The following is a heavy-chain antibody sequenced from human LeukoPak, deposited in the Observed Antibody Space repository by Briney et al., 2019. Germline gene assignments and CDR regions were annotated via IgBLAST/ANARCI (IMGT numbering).Heavy chain of an antibody. V-gene: IGHV1-2*02. D-gene: IGHD4-11*01. CDR1: GYTFTGYY. CDR3: ARTRVDTTTFDYFDY. CDR2: INPNSGGT. J-gene: IGHJ4*02. Sequence: ASVKVSCKASGYTFTGYYMHLVRQAPGQGLEWMGWINPNSGGTNYAQKVQGRVTMNSDTSISKAYMELSRLRSDDTAVYYCARTRVDTTTFDYFDYWGQGTLVSVSS.